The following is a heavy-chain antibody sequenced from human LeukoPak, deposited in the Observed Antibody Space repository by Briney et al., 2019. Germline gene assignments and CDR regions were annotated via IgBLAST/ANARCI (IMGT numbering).Heavy chain of an antibody. J-gene: IGHJ5*02. V-gene: IGHV4-61*05. CDR3: AGEDTYYYGSGSYFVA. Sequence: KPSETLSLTCTVSGVSISSSNSYWGWIRQPPGKGLEWIGYIYYSGSTNYNPSLKSRVTISVDTSKNQFSLKLSSVTAADTAVYYCAGEDTYYYGSGSYFVAWGQGTLVTVSS. CDR2: IYYSGST. CDR1: GVSISSSNSY. D-gene: IGHD3-10*01.